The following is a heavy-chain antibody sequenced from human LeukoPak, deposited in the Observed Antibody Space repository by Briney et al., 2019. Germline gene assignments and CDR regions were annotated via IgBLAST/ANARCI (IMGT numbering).Heavy chain of an antibody. J-gene: IGHJ4*02. CDR1: GGSISSGGYY. CDR3: ARATTVTTVGY. CDR2: IYYSGST. Sequence: SETLSLTCTVSGGSISSGGYYWSWIRQHPGKGLEWIGYIYYSGSTYYNPSHKSRVTISVDTSKNQFFLKLSSVTAADTAVYYCARATTVTTVGYWGQGTLVTVSS. V-gene: IGHV4-31*03. D-gene: IGHD4-17*01.